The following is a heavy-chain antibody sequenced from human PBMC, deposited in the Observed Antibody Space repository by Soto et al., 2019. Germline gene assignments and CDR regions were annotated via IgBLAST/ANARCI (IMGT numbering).Heavy chain of an antibody. V-gene: IGHV1-69*13. CDR3: ARGGWGYCISTSCYNFDY. Sequence: SVKVSCKASGGTFSSYAISWVRQAPGQGLEWMGGIIPIFGTANYAQKFQGRVTITADESTSTAYMELRSLRSDDTAVYYCARGGWGYCISTSCYNFDYWGQGTPVTVSS. CDR1: GGTFSSYA. CDR2: IIPIFGTA. J-gene: IGHJ4*02. D-gene: IGHD2-2*01.